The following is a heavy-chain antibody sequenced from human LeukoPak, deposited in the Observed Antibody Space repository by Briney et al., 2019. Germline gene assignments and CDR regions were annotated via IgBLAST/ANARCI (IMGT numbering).Heavy chain of an antibody. CDR2: ISWNSGSI. J-gene: IGHJ4*02. CDR3: AKDRIVPYYDFWSGYYKAAIDAYYFDY. D-gene: IGHD3-3*01. Sequence: PGGSLRLSCAASGFTFDDYDMHWVRQAPGKGLEWVSGISWNSGSIVYADSVKGRFTISRDNAKNSLYLQMNSLRAEDTALYYCAKDRIVPYYDFWSGYYKAAIDAYYFDYWGQGTLVTVSS. V-gene: IGHV3-9*01. CDR1: GFTFDDYD.